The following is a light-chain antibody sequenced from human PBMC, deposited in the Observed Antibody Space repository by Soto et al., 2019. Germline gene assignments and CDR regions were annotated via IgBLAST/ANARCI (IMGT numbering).Light chain of an antibody. Sequence: DIQMTQSPSSLSASVGDRVTITCQASQNINIYLNWYQQSPGRAPKLLIYDASSLEKGVPSRFSGTGSGTHFTVTISSLQPEDIATYYCQHYDDLPFTFGPGTKVDIK. CDR3: QHYDDLPFT. CDR2: DAS. V-gene: IGKV1-33*01. CDR1: QNINIY. J-gene: IGKJ3*01.